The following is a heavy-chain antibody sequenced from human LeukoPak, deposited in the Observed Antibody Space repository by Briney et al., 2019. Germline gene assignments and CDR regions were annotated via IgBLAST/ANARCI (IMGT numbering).Heavy chain of an antibody. CDR3: AKNRMGVYYFDY. V-gene: IGHV3-53*01. CDR2: IYSGGST. Sequence: PGGSLRLSCAASGFTVSSNYMSWVRQAPGKGLEWVSVIYSGGSTYYADSVKGRFTISRDNSKNTLNLQMNSLRVEDSALYYCAKNRMGVYYFDYWGQGTLVTVSS. D-gene: IGHD3-16*01. J-gene: IGHJ4*02. CDR1: GFTVSSNY.